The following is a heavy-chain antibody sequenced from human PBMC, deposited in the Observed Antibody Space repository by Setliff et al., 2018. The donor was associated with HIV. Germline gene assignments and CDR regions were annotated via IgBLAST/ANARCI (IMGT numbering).Heavy chain of an antibody. J-gene: IGHJ6*03. CDR1: GYNFTSYY. CDR3: ASEGYDYVWGSYRSYYMDV. Sequence: ASVKVSCKASGYNFTSYYMQWVRQAPGQGLEWMGIINPSGGSTNYAQKFQGRVTMTRDTSTSTVCMELSSLRSEDTAVYYCASEGYDYVWGSYRSYYMDVWGKGTTVTVSS. CDR2: INPSGGST. V-gene: IGHV1-46*01. D-gene: IGHD3-16*02.